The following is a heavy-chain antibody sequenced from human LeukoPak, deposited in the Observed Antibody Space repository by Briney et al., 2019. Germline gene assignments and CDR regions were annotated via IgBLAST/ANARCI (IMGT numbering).Heavy chain of an antibody. J-gene: IGHJ5*02. CDR1: GYTFTSYD. CDR2: MNPNSGNT. Sequence: ASVKVSCKASGYTFTSYDINWVRQATGQGLEWMGWMNPNSGNTGYAQKFQGRVTITRNTSISTAYMELSSLRSEDTVVYYCARGWYVRKRGANWFDPWGQGTLVTVSS. CDR3: ARGWYVRKRGANWFDP. V-gene: IGHV1-8*03. D-gene: IGHD6-13*01.